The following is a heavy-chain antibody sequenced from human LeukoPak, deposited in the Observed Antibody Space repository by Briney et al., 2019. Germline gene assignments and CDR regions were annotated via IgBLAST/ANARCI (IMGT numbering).Heavy chain of an antibody. V-gene: IGHV5-51*01. D-gene: IGHD1-26*01. CDR1: GYSFTSYW. CDR3: ASNGGSGDYYYYMDV. CDR2: IYPGDSDT. J-gene: IGHJ6*03. Sequence: GESLKISCKGSGYSFTSYWIGWVRQMPGKGLEWMGIIYPGDSDTRYSPSFQGQVTISADKSISTAYLQWSSLKASDTAMYYCASNGGSGDYYYYMDVWGKGTTVTVSS.